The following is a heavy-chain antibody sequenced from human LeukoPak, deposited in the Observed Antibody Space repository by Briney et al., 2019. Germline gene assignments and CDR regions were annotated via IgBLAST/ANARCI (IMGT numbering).Heavy chain of an antibody. D-gene: IGHD2-8*01. Sequence: PGGSLRLSCAASGFTFSNYAMSWVRQAPGKGLEWVSALSGSGGSTYYADSVKGRFTISRDNSKNTLYLQMNSLRAEDTAVYYCAKDRAPYCTNGVCYTPNPDYFDYWGQGTLVTVSS. CDR1: GFTFSNYA. CDR2: LSGSGGST. CDR3: AKDRAPYCTNGVCYTPNPDYFDY. J-gene: IGHJ4*02. V-gene: IGHV3-23*01.